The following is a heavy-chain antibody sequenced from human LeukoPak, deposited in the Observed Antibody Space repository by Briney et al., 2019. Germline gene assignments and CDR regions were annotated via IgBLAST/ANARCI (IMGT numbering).Heavy chain of an antibody. CDR3: ARGRDWFDP. J-gene: IGHJ5*02. V-gene: IGHV3-7*01. Sequence: GGSLRLSCAASGFMFSSYWMSWVRQAPGKGLEWVADIKEDGSEKSYVDSVKGRFTISRDNAKNSLYLQMNTLRAEDTAVYYCARGRDWFDPWGQGTLVTVSS. CDR1: GFMFSSYW. CDR2: IKEDGSEK.